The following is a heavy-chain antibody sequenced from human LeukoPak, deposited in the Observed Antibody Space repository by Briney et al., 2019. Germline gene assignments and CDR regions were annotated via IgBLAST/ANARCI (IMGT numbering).Heavy chain of an antibody. CDR3: AKGYCSSTSCPSDY. J-gene: IGHJ4*02. Sequence: GGSLRLSCAASGFSFSSYATSWVRQAPGKGLEWVSGFSGSGGSTYYADSVKGRFTISRDNYKNTLYLQMNSLRAEDTAVYYCAKGYCSSTSCPSDYWGQGTLVTVSS. V-gene: IGHV3-23*01. CDR1: GFSFSSYA. D-gene: IGHD2-2*01. CDR2: FSGSGGST.